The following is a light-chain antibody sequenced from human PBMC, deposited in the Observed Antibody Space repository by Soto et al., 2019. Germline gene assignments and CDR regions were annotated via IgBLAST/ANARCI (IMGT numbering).Light chain of an antibody. J-gene: IGLJ2*01. CDR3: SSYTRSNTR. Sequence: QSALTQPASVSGSLGQSITISCTGTSSDVGGYNYVSWYQQHPGKAPKLMIYEVSYRPSGVSNRFSGSKSGNTASLTISGLQAEDEADYYCSSYTRSNTRFGGGTKLTVL. CDR2: EVS. V-gene: IGLV2-14*01. CDR1: SSDVGGYNY.